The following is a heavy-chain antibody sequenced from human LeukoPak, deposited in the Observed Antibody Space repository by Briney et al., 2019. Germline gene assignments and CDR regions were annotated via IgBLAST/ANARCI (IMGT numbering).Heavy chain of an antibody. J-gene: IGHJ4*02. Sequence: GRSLRLSCAASGFTFSSYGMHWVRQAPGKGLEWVAVIWYDGSNKYYADSVKGRFTISRDNSKNTLYLQVNSLRAEDTAVYYCAKGTNWNFDYWGQGTLVTVSS. CDR1: GFTFSSYG. D-gene: IGHD1-20*01. CDR3: AKGTNWNFDY. CDR2: IWYDGSNK. V-gene: IGHV3-33*06.